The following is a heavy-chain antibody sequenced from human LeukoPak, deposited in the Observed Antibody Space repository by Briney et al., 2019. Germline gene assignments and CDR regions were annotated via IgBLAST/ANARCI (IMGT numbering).Heavy chain of an antibody. V-gene: IGHV4-30-4*01. CDR1: AGSICSGYYY. J-gene: IGHJ6*02. CDR2: SYYSGST. CDR3: ARDNRGSWYVYYYYGMDV. Sequence: SQTLSLTCTVSAGSICSGYYYWSWIRQPPGKGLQWIGYSYYSGSTYYNPSLKSRVTISVDTSKNQFSLKLSSVTAADTAVYYCARDNRGSWYVYYYYGMDVWGQGTLVTVSS. D-gene: IGHD6-13*01.